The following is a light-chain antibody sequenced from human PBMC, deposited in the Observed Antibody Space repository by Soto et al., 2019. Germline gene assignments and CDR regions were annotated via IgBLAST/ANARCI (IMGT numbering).Light chain of an antibody. CDR2: GAS. Sequence: IVLTQSPGTLSLSPGERATLSCRASQSVSSSYLAWYQQKPGQAPRLLIYGASIRATGIPDRFSGSGSGTDFTLTISRLEPEDFAVYYCQQYGSSPTWTFGQGTKVDIK. V-gene: IGKV3-20*01. J-gene: IGKJ1*01. CDR1: QSVSSSY. CDR3: QQYGSSPTWT.